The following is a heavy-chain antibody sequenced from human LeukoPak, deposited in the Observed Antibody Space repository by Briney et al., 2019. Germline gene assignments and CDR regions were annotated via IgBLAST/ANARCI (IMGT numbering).Heavy chain of an antibody. CDR1: GYTFTSYG. V-gene: IGHV1-18*01. CDR2: ISAYNGNT. Sequence: GASVKVSCKASGYTFTSYGISWVRQAPGQGLEWMGWISAYNGNTNYAQKLQGRVTMTTDTSTSTAYMELRSLRSDDTAVYYCARAGYGGNSDYYGMDVWGQGTTVTVSS. CDR3: ARAGYGGNSDYYGMDV. D-gene: IGHD4-23*01. J-gene: IGHJ6*02.